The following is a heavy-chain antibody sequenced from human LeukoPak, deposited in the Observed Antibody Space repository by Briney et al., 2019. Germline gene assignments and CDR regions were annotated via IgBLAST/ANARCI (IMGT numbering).Heavy chain of an antibody. D-gene: IGHD3-9*01. CDR2: ISSSSSYI. CDR1: GFTFSSYS. J-gene: IGHJ3*02. CDR3: ARGLRSDFERSDAFDI. Sequence: GGSLRLSCAASGFTFSSYSMNWVRQAPGKGLEWVSSISSSSSYIYYADSVKGRFTISRDNAKNSLYLQMNSLRAEDTAVYYCARGLRSDFERSDAFDIWGQGTMVTVSS. V-gene: IGHV3-21*01.